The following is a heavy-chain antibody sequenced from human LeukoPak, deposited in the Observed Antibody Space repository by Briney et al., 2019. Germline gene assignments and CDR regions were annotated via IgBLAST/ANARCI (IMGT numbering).Heavy chain of an antibody. V-gene: IGHV4-59*01. CDR1: GGSISSYY. D-gene: IGHD4-17*01. CDR2: IFYSGST. CDR3: ARGGFYGDYFY. Sequence: SETLSLTYTVSGGSISSYYWSWIRQPPGKGLEWIGNIFYSGSTNYNPPLKSRVTISVDTAKNQFSLKLSSVTAADTAVYYCARGGFYGDYFYWGQGTLVTVSS. J-gene: IGHJ4*02.